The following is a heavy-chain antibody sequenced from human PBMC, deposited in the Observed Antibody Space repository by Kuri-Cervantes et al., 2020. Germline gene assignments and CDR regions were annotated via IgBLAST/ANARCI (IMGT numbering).Heavy chain of an antibody. J-gene: IGHJ6*03. CDR2: INHSGST. V-gene: IGHV4-34*01. CDR1: GGSFSGYH. D-gene: IGHD6-13*01. CDR3: ARGDSSSWYYYYYYMDV. Sequence: GSLRLSCAVYGGSFSGYHWSWIRQPPGKGLEWIGEINHSGSTNYNPSLKSRVTISVDTSKNQFSLKLSPVTAADTAVYYCARGDSSSWYYYYYYMDVWGKGTTVTVSS.